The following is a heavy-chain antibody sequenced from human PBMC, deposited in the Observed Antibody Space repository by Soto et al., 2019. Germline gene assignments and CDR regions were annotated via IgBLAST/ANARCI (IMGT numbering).Heavy chain of an antibody. V-gene: IGHV3-23*01. J-gene: IGHJ6*02. CDR1: GFTFSSYA. Sequence: VGSLRLSCAASGFTFSSYAMSWVRQAPGKGLEWVSAISGSGGSTYYADSVKGRFTISRDNSKNTLYLQMNSLRAEDTAVYYCAKDQVRYGGPYYGMDVWGQGTTVTVSS. CDR3: AKDQVRYGGPYYGMDV. CDR2: ISGSGGST. D-gene: IGHD4-17*01.